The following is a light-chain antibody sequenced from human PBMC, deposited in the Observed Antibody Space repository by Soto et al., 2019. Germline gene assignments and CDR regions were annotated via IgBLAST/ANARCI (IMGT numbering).Light chain of an antibody. CDR1: QTISSW. CDR2: AAT. CDR3: EQTKSLPFT. V-gene: IGKV1-5*01. J-gene: IGKJ3*01. Sequence: DIQMTQSPSTLSGSVGDRVTITCRASQTISSWLAWYQQKPGKAPELLIYAATTVHSGVPSRFSGSGSGTEFTLTISGLQPADLASYFCEQTKSLPFTFGPGSKVHIK.